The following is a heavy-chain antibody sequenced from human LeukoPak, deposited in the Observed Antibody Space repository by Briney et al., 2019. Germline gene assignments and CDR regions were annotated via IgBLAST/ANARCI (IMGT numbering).Heavy chain of an antibody. Sequence: GGSPRLSCAASGFTFSSYSMNWVRQAPGKGLEWVSSISSSSSYIYYADSVKGRFTISRDNAKNSLYLQMNSLRAEDTAVYYCARDYYGSGSYYKFGDYWGQGTLVTVSS. CDR1: GFTFSSYS. D-gene: IGHD3-10*01. V-gene: IGHV3-21*01. J-gene: IGHJ4*02. CDR2: ISSSSSYI. CDR3: ARDYYGSGSYYKFGDY.